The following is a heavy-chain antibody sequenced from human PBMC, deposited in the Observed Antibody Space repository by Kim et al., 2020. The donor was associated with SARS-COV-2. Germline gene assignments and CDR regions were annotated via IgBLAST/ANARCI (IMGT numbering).Heavy chain of an antibody. CDR2: IYHSGST. CDR1: GGSISSSNW. Sequence: SETLSLTCAVSGGSISSSNWWSWVRQPPGKGLEWIGEIYHSGSTNYNPSLKSRVTISVDKSKNQFSLKLSSVTAADTAVYYCARDSIAAAGSGNWFDPWGQGTLVTVSS. J-gene: IGHJ5*02. D-gene: IGHD6-13*01. CDR3: ARDSIAAAGSGNWFDP. V-gene: IGHV4-4*02.